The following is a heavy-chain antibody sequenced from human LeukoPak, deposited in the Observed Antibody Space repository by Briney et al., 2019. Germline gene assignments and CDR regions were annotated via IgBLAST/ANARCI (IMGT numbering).Heavy chain of an antibody. V-gene: IGHV4-59*08. D-gene: IGHD5-18*01. J-gene: IGHJ5*02. CDR3: ARHVGYGNNWFDP. CDR2: IYYTGST. CDR1: GGSISSYY. Sequence: SETLSLTCTVSGGSISSYYWSWIRQPPGKGLEWIGYIYYTGSTNYNPSLKSRVTISVDTSKNQFSLKLRSVTAADTAVYYCARHVGYGNNWFDPWGQGTLVTVSS.